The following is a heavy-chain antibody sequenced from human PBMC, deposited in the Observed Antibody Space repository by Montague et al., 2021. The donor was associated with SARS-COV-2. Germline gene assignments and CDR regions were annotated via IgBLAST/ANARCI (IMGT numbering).Heavy chain of an antibody. D-gene: IGHD1-1*01. CDR3: TSGREGNYNVMDV. J-gene: IGHJ6*02. CDR1: GDSVSSNSAT. CDR2: TYYRSEWYN. Sequence: CAISGDSVSSNSATWNWVRQSPSLGLEWLGRTYYRSEWYNDYAVSVRGRVTINPDTSKNQFSLQLNSVTPEDTAIYYCTSGREGNYNVMDVWGQGTTVTVS. V-gene: IGHV6-1*01.